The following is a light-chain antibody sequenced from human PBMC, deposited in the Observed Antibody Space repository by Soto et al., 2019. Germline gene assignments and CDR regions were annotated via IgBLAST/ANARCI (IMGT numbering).Light chain of an antibody. CDR2: GAS. J-gene: IGKJ4*01. V-gene: IGKV3-20*01. Sequence: IVLTQSPGTLSLSPGERATLSCRASQSVSSSYLAWYQQKPGQAPRLLIYGASSRATGIPARFSGSGSGTDFTLTISSLEPDDFAVYYCQQYGSSPLTFGGGTKVDIK. CDR3: QQYGSSPLT. CDR1: QSVSSSY.